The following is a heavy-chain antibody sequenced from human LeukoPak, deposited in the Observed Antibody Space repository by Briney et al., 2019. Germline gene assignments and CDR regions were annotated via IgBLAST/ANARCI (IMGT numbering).Heavy chain of an antibody. Sequence: GGSLRLSCAASGFTFSSYAMHWVRQAPGEGLEFVSAISVKGGSTYYANSVKGRFTISRDNSENTLYLQMGSLRAEDMAVYYCARSGSGGFLYYFDYWGQGTLGTVSS. D-gene: IGHD2-15*01. CDR1: GFTFSSYA. J-gene: IGHJ4*02. CDR3: ARSGSGGFLYYFDY. V-gene: IGHV3-64*01. CDR2: ISVKGGST.